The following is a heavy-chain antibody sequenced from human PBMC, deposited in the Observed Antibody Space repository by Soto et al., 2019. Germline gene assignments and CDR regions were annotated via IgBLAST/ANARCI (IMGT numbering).Heavy chain of an antibody. J-gene: IGHJ5*02. CDR3: ARVSQLWLDWFDP. CDR2: IYHSGST. D-gene: IGHD5-18*01. Sequence: PSEILSLTCAVSVGSISSGGYSWSWIRQPPGKGLEWIGYIYHSGSTYYNPSLKSRVTISVDRSKNQFSLKLSSVTAADTAVYYCARVSQLWLDWFDPWGQGTLVTVS. V-gene: IGHV4-30-2*01. CDR1: VGSISSGGYS.